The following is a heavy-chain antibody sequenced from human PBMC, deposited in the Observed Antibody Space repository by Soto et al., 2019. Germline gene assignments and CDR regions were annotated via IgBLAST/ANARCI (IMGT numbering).Heavy chain of an antibody. D-gene: IGHD3-10*01. J-gene: IGHJ4*02. V-gene: IGHV2-5*02. Sequence: QITLKESGPPLVKPTQTLTLTCSFSGFSLTTDGVGVGWVRQPPGEALEWLALIYWDDDERFSPPLKTRLTITKDPSKYQVVLIMTNMDPVDTATYYCAHSRNLITEDAQVGDFDYWGQGTLVTVSS. CDR1: GFSLTTDGVG. CDR2: IYWDDDE. CDR3: AHSRNLITEDAQVGDFDY.